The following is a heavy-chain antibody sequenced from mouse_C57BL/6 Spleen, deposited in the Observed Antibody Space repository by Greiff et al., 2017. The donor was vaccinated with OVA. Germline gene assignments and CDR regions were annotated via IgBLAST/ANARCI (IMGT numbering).Heavy chain of an antibody. J-gene: IGHJ2*01. CDR3: ARNRAKAGYFDY. V-gene: IGHV1-52*01. CDR2: IDPSDSET. CDR1: GYTFTSYW. D-gene: IGHD3-3*01. Sequence: VQLQQPGAELVRPGSSVKLSCKASGYTFTSYWMHWVKQRPIQGLEWIGNIDPSDSETHYNQKFKDKATLTVDKSSSTAYMQLSSLTSEDSAVYYCARNRAKAGYFDYWGQGTTLTVSS.